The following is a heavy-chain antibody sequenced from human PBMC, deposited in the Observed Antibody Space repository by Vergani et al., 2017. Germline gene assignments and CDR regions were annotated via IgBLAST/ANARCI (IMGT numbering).Heavy chain of an antibody. CDR3: ARDRGIVGATTGGMDV. D-gene: IGHD1-26*01. V-gene: IGHV4-59*01. CDR1: GGSISSYY. Sequence: QVQLQESGPGLVKPSETLSLTCTVSGGSISSYYWSWIRQPPGKGLEWIGYIYYSGSTNSNPSLKSRVTISVDTSKNQFSLKLSSVTAADTAVCYCARDRGIVGATTGGMDVWGQGTTVTVSS. CDR2: IYYSGST. J-gene: IGHJ6*02.